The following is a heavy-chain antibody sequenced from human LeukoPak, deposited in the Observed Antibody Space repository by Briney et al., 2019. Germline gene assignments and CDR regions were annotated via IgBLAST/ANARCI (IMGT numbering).Heavy chain of an antibody. CDR3: ARTSGSGSFYTN. CDR1: GYNFTTYA. J-gene: IGHJ4*02. D-gene: IGHD3-10*01. V-gene: IGHV1-3*01. Sequence: GASVKVSCKASGYNFTTYAIQWVLQAPGQTLERMGWIIAGTGITQYSQKFQGRVTFTRDTSANAAYMEVSSLRSEDTALYFCARTSGSGSFYTNWGQGTLVTVSS. CDR2: IIAGTGIT.